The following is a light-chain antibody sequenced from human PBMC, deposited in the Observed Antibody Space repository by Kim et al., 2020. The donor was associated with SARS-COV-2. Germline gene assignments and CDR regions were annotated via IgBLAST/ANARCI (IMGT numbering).Light chain of an antibody. CDR1: SLRSYY. V-gene: IGLV3-19*01. J-gene: IGLJ2*01. Sequence: SSELTQDPAVSVALGQTVRITCQGDSLRSYYASWYQQKPGQAPVLVIYGKNNRPPGIPDRFSGSSSGNTASLPITGAQAEDEADYYCNSRDSSGNHVVFG. CDR2: GKN. CDR3: NSRDSSGNHVV.